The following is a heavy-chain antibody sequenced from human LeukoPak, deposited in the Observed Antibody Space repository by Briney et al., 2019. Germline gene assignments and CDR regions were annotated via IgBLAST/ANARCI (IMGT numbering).Heavy chain of an antibody. V-gene: IGHV1-18*01. J-gene: IGHJ5*02. Sequence: ASVKVSCQASGYTFTSYGISWVRQAPGQGLEWMGWISAYNGNTNYAQKLQGRVTMTTDTSTSTAYMEMRSLRSDDTAVYYCARARSSGWYSSSFNWFDPWGQGTLVTVSS. CDR3: ARARSSGWYSSSFNWFDP. D-gene: IGHD6-19*01. CDR2: ISAYNGNT. CDR1: GYTFTSYG.